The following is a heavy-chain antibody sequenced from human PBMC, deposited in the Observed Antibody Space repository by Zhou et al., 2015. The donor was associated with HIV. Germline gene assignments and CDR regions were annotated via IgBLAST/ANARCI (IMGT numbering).Heavy chain of an antibody. J-gene: IGHJ2*01. CDR3: AREGWGSWYLDL. D-gene: IGHD2-21*01. CDR2: IVPFFGPA. Sequence: VQLVQSGIEVKKPGSSVKVSCKASGGTFRNHGISWVRQAPGQGLEWMGGIVPFFGPANYAQKFQGRVTITADKSTSTVYMELSSLRSEDTAAYYCAREGWGSWYLDLWGRGTQVSVSS. V-gene: IGHV1-69*06. CDR1: GGTFRNHG.